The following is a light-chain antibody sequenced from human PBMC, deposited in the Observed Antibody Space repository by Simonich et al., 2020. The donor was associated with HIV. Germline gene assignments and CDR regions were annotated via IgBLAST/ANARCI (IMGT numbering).Light chain of an antibody. CDR1: QSLLHSNGYNY. CDR2: EVS. Sequence: DIVMTQTPLSLPVTPGEPASISCRSSQSLLHSNGYNYLDWHLQKPGQSPQLLIYEVSNRFSGVPDRFSGSGSGTDVTLKISRVEAEDVGVYYCMQSIQLPLTFGPGTKVDIK. V-gene: IGKV2D-29*02. CDR3: MQSIQLPLT. J-gene: IGKJ3*01.